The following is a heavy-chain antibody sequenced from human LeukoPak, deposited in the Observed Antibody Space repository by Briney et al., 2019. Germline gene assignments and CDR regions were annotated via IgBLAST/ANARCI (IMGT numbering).Heavy chain of an antibody. CDR3: ARGCPNTARYHYYYYMDV. Sequence: ASVKVSCKASGYTFTNYAMNWVRQAPGQGLEWMGWINPNSGGTNYAQKFQGRVTMTRDTSISTAYMELGSLRSDDTAVYYCARGCPNTARYHYYYYMDVWGKGTTVTISS. CDR1: GYTFTNYA. D-gene: IGHD5-18*01. J-gene: IGHJ6*03. CDR2: INPNSGGT. V-gene: IGHV1-2*02.